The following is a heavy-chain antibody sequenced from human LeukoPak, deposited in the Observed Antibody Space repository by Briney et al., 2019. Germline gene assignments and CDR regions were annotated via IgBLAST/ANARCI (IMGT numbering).Heavy chain of an antibody. CDR3: AGECYHGTESNANY. CDR2: IYHSGSI. V-gene: IGHV4-34*01. CDR1: GGSFSGYY. J-gene: IGHJ4*02. Sequence: SETLSLTCAVYGGSFSGYYWGWIRQPPGKGLEWIGEIYHSGSISYNPSLEGRVTISLNTSKDQFSLKLNSVTATDRAVDSGAGECYHGTESNANYWGQGTLVTVSS. D-gene: IGHD3-10*01.